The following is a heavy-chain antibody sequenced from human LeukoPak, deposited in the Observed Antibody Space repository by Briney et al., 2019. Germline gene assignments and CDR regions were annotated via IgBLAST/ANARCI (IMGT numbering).Heavy chain of an antibody. V-gene: IGHV3-9*01. Sequence: GRSLRLSCAASGFTFDDYAMHWVRQAPGKGLEWVSGISWNSGSIGYADSVRGRFTISRDNAKNSLYLQMNSLRAEDTALYYCAKDMGSGWGYYGMDVWGQGTTVTVSS. D-gene: IGHD6-19*01. J-gene: IGHJ6*02. CDR2: ISWNSGSI. CDR1: GFTFDDYA. CDR3: AKDMGSGWGYYGMDV.